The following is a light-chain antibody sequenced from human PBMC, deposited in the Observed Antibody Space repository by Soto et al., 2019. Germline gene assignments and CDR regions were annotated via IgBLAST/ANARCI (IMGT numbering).Light chain of an antibody. CDR3: QTWVTGIYV. V-gene: IGLV4-69*01. CDR1: SGHSSYA. Sequence: QAVVTQSPSASASLGASVKLTCTLSSGHSSYAIAWHQQQPEKGPRYLMKLNSDGSHSKGDGIPDRFSGSTSGAERYLTTSSLQSEDEADYYCQTWVTGIYVFGTGSKLTVL. CDR2: LNSDGSH. J-gene: IGLJ1*01.